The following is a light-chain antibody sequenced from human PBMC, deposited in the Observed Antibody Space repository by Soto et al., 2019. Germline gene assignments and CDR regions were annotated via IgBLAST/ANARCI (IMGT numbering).Light chain of an antibody. V-gene: IGLV2-14*01. CDR2: DVS. J-gene: IGLJ1*01. CDR1: SSDVGGYNY. Sequence: QSALTQPASVSGYPGQSITISCTGTSSDVGGYNYVSWYQQHPGKAPKLMIYDVSNRPSGVSNRFSGSKSGNTASLTISGLQAEDEADYYCSSYTSSSTHYVFGTGTKLTVL. CDR3: SSYTSSSTHYV.